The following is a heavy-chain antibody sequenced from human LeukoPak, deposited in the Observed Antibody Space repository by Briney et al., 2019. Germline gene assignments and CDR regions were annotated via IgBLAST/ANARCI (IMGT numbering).Heavy chain of an antibody. J-gene: IGHJ4*02. CDR2: VYHSGST. V-gene: IGHV4-59*01. CDR3: AREGDYYDSGGYYRIDF. D-gene: IGHD3-22*01. CDR1: GGSINAYY. Sequence: SETLSLTCTVSGGSINAYYWSWIRQPPGKGLEWIGNVYHSGSTNYNPSLKSRVTMSVDTSNNQFSLKLSSVTAADTAMYYCAREGDYYDSGGYYRIDFWGQGTLVTVSS.